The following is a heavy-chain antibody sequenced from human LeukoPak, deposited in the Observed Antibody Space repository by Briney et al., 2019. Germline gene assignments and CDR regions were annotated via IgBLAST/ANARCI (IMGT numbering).Heavy chain of an antibody. J-gene: IGHJ4*02. V-gene: IGHV3-7*04. Sequence: GGSLRLSCAASRFTFSSYWMSWVRQAPGKGLEWVANIKQDGSKKSYVDSVKGRFTISRDNAKNSLYLQMNSLRAEDMAIYYCTRVGYIDEGIDYWGQGTLVTVSS. CDR3: TRVGYIDEGIDY. CDR2: IKQDGSKK. CDR1: RFTFSSYW. D-gene: IGHD5-24*01.